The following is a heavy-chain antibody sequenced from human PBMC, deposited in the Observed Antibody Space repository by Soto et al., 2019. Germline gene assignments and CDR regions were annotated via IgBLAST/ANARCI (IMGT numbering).Heavy chain of an antibody. CDR1: GGSISSSNW. V-gene: IGHV4-4*02. Sequence: SEALWLTCAVSGGSISSSNWSRWVSHPPGKGLESSWEISHRASSNYNPSLRSRVSISLDKSKNQCSLKLSSVTAADTAVYYCARDRTDSGGYYAPPHAFDIWGQGPMVTVSS. D-gene: IGHD3-22*01. CDR3: ARDRTDSGGYYAPPHAFDI. J-gene: IGHJ3*02. CDR2: ISHRASS.